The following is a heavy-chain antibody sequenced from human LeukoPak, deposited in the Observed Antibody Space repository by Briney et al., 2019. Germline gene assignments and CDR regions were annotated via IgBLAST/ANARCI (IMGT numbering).Heavy chain of an antibody. CDR1: GFTLSSYS. J-gene: IGHJ4*02. Sequence: PGGSLRLSCAASGFTLSSYSMNWVRQAPGKGLEWVSFISSSSSYIYYADSLKGRFTISRDNAKNSLYLQMNSLGAEDTAVYYCARGEWSSSPFDYWGQGTLVTVSS. D-gene: IGHD6-6*01. CDR2: ISSSSSYI. V-gene: IGHV3-21*01. CDR3: ARGEWSSSPFDY.